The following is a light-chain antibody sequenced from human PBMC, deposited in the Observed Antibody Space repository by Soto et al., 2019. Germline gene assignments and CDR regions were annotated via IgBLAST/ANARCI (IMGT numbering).Light chain of an antibody. V-gene: IGLV3-21*04. CDR1: NIGSKS. CDR2: YDS. CDR3: QVWDSSTI. J-gene: IGLJ2*01. Sequence: SYELTQPPSVSVAPGKTARITCGGNNIGSKSVHWYQQKPGQAPVLVIYYDSDRPSGIPERFSGYNSGNTATLTISRVEAGDEADYYCQVWDSSTIFGGGTKLTVL.